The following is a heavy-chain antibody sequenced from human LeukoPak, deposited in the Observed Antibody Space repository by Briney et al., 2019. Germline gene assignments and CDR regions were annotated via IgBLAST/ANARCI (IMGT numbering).Heavy chain of an antibody. CDR1: GFTFNNYD. D-gene: IGHD3-16*01. V-gene: IGHV3-23*01. CDR3: AKVTGDDYVWGSYPTPPDY. J-gene: IGHJ4*02. Sequence: GGSLRLSCAASGFTFNNYDMSWVRQAPGKGLEWVSAISGSGGSTYYADSVKGRFTISRDNSKNTLYLQMNSLRAEDTAVYYCAKVTGDDYVWGSYPTPPDYWGQGTLVTVSS. CDR2: ISGSGGST.